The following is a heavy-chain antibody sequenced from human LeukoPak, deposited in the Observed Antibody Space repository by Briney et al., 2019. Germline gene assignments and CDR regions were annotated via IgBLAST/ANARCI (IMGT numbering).Heavy chain of an antibody. V-gene: IGHV3-20*04. CDR1: GFTFDDYG. CDR2: INWNGGST. J-gene: IGHJ6*03. D-gene: IGHD6-19*01. CDR3: AREIIAVAGPPTWDYYYYYMDV. Sequence: PGGSLRLSCAASGFTFDDYGMSWVRQAPGKGLEWVSGINWNGGSTGYADSVKGRFTISRDNAKNSLYLQMNSLRAEDTAAYYCAREIIAVAGPPTWDYYYYYMDVWGKGTTVTISS.